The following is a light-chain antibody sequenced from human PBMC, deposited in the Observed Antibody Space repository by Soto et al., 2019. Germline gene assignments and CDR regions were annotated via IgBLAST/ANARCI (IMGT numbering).Light chain of an antibody. CDR2: WAS. CDR1: QSVFYSSANKDY. J-gene: IGKJ5*01. CDR3: QQYHSTPIT. Sequence: DIVMTQSPDSLAVSLGERASINCTSSQSVFYSSANKDYIAWYQQKPGQPPKLLIYWASTRQSGVPERFSGSGSGTDFTLTITSLQAGDVAVYYCQQYHSTPITFGHGTRLEI. V-gene: IGKV4-1*01.